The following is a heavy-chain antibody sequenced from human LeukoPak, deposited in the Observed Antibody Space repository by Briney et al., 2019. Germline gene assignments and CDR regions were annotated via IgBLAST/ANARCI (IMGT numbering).Heavy chain of an antibody. CDR1: GGSISSSSYY. J-gene: IGHJ6*02. CDR2: IYYSGST. D-gene: IGHD6-19*01. Sequence: SETLSLTCTVSGGSISSSSYYWGWIRQPPGKGLEWIGSIYYSGSTYYNPSLKSRVTISVDTSKNQFSLKLSSVTAADTAVYYCASTKGIAVAGTVPGYYYYYGMDVWGQGTTVTVSS. CDR3: ASTKGIAVAGTVPGYYYYYGMDV. V-gene: IGHV4-39*07.